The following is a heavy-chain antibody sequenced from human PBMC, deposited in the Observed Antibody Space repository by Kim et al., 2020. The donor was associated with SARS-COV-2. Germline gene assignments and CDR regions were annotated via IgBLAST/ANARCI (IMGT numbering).Heavy chain of an antibody. CDR3: ARGPNYSPFDY. D-gene: IGHD4-4*01. J-gene: IGHJ4*02. V-gene: IGHV3-48*03. Sequence: YSADSVRGRFTSYRDNDKNSLYLQMNSLRAEDTAVYYCARGPNYSPFDYWGQGTLVTVSS.